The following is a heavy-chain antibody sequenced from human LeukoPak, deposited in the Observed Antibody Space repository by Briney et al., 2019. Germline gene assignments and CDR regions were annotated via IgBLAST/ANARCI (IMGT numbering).Heavy chain of an antibody. Sequence: GGSLRLSCAASGFTFSSYEMNWVRQAPGKGLEWVSYISSSGSTIYYADSVKGRFTISRDNAKNSLYLQMNSLRAGDTAVYYCARDMGDRDDYWGQGTLVTVSS. J-gene: IGHJ4*02. CDR3: ARDMGDRDDY. CDR1: GFTFSSYE. V-gene: IGHV3-48*03. CDR2: ISSSGSTI. D-gene: IGHD1-26*01.